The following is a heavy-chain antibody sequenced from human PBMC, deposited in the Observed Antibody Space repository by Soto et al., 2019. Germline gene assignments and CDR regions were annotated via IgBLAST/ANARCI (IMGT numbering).Heavy chain of an antibody. J-gene: IGHJ5*02. V-gene: IGHV4-59*08. CDR1: GGSISRYY. CDR2: IYYSGST. D-gene: IGHD6-13*01. CDR3: ARHKIAAAGTWFDP. Sequence: SETLSVTDTVSGGSISRYYWSWIRQPPGKGLEWIGYIYYSGSTNYDPSLKSRVTISVDTSKNQFSLKLSSVTAADTAVYYCARHKIAAAGTWFDPWGQGTLVTVS.